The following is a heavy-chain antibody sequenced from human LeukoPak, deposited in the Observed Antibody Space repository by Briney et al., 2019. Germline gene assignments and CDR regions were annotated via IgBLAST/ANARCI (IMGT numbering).Heavy chain of an antibody. Sequence: PSGTLSLTCAASGGSISSSNWWSWVRQPPGKGLEWIGEIYHSGSTNYNPSLKSRVTISVDKSKNQFSLKLSSVTAADTAVYYCARDRVVATIDEIDYYYYYGMDVWGKGTTVTVSS. CDR1: GGSISSSNW. D-gene: IGHD5-12*01. J-gene: IGHJ6*04. CDR3: ARDRVVATIDEIDYYYYYGMDV. V-gene: IGHV4-4*02. CDR2: IYHSGST.